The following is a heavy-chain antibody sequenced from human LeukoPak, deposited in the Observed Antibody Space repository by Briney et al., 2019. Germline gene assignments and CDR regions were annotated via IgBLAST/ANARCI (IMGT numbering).Heavy chain of an antibody. J-gene: IGHJ6*03. CDR3: ARVYYDFWSGYYMNYYFMDV. D-gene: IGHD3-3*01. V-gene: IGHV3-48*01. Sequence: GGSLRLSCAASGFTFSSYTMNWVRQPPGKGLEWVSNIGTSSTTIYYADSVKGRFIISRDNAKNSLYLQMNSLRAEDTAVYYCARVYYDFWSGYYMNYYFMDVWGKGTTVTVSS. CDR1: GFTFSSYT. CDR2: IGTSSTTI.